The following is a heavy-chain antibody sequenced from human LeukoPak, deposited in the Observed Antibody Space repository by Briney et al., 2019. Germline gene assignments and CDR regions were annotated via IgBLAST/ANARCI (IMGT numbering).Heavy chain of an antibody. Sequence: PGGSLRLSCAASGFTFSTYGMHWVRQAPGKGLEWVAAVWYDGSNKYYADSVKGRFTISRDNSKNTLYLQMNSLRAEDTAVYYCAKLKGAAAEVDVWGQGTTVTVSS. CDR2: VWYDGSNK. D-gene: IGHD6-13*01. CDR1: GFTFSTYG. CDR3: AKLKGAAAEVDV. V-gene: IGHV3-30*02. J-gene: IGHJ6*02.